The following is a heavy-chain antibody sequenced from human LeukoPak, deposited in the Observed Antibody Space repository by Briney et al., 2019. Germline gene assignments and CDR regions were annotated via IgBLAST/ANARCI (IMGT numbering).Heavy chain of an antibody. CDR2: ISGSGGSA. CDR1: GFTFSSYA. D-gene: IGHD5-18*01. Sequence: GGSLRLSCAASGFTFSSYAVNWVCQAPGKGLEWVSAISGSGGSAYYADSVKGRFTISRDNSKNTLYLQMNSLRAEDTAIYYCAKDAQSPEVTYYFDYWGQGTLVTVSS. V-gene: IGHV3-23*01. J-gene: IGHJ4*02. CDR3: AKDAQSPEVTYYFDY.